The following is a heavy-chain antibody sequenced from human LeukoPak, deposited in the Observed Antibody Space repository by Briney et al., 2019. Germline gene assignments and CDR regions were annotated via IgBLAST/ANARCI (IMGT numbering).Heavy chain of an antibody. CDR1: GFTFSSHW. CDR2: ISNSGDSI. V-gene: IGHV3-48*03. D-gene: IGHD1-26*01. J-gene: IGHJ4*02. Sequence: GGSLRLSCAASGFTFSSHWMSWVRQAPGKGLEWVSFISNSGDSIYYADSVKGRFTTSRDNAKNSLYLQMNSLRAEDTAVYYCARWGVGDYWGQGTLVTVSS. CDR3: ARWGVGDY.